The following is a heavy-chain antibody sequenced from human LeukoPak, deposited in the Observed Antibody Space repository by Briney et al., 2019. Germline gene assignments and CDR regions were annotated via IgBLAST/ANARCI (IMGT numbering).Heavy chain of an antibody. J-gene: IGHJ4*02. V-gene: IGHV3-7*01. D-gene: IGHD3-16*01. CDR1: GFTFSWST. Sequence: GGSLRLSCVVSGFTFSWSTMTWVRQVPGKGPEWVAKMKEDGSETQYVDSAKGRFTISRDNAKNSLYLQMNSLRVEDTALYYCATGGAPGGRFEYWGQGALVTVSS. CDR3: ATGGAPGGRFEY. CDR2: MKEDGSET.